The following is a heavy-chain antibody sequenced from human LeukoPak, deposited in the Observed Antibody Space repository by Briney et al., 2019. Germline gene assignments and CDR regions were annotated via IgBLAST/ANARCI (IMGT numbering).Heavy chain of an antibody. D-gene: IGHD4-17*01. CDR2: INNNGDRT. CDR1: GFTFSTYP. CDR3: AKEHYGDYVLPSMDV. V-gene: IGHV3-64*01. J-gene: IGHJ6*02. Sequence: PGGSLRLSCAASGFTFSTYPMYWVRQAPGRGPEYVSGINNNGDRTYYAKSVKGRFTISRHNSRNTLYLQMNSLRAEDTAVYYCAKEHYGDYVLPSMDVWGQGTTVTVSS.